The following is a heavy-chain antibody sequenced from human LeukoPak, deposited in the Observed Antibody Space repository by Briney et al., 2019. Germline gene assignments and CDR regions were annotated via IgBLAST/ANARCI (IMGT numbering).Heavy chain of an antibody. J-gene: IGHJ4*02. Sequence: GGSLRLSCAASGFTFSSFAMSWVRQAPGKGLEWVSIISGSGNTYYADSVKGRFTISRDNSKNTLYLQMNSLRAEDTAVYYCAEALAYRLVTGSSDYWGQGTLVTVSS. CDR3: AEALAYRLVTGSSDY. CDR2: ISGSGNT. D-gene: IGHD2-2*01. V-gene: IGHV3-23*01. CDR1: GFTFSSFA.